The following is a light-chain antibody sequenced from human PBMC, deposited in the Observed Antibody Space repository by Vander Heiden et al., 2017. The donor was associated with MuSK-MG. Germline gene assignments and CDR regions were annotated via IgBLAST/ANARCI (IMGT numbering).Light chain of an antibody. Sequence: DIPMTQSPSSLSASVGDRVTITCPASQDISNYLNWYQQKPGKAPKLLIYDASNLETGVPSRFSGSGSGTDFTFTISSLQPEDFATYYCQQEDNLSLPFGGGTKVDIK. CDR2: DAS. CDR1: QDISNY. J-gene: IGKJ4*01. V-gene: IGKV1-33*01. CDR3: QQEDNLSLP.